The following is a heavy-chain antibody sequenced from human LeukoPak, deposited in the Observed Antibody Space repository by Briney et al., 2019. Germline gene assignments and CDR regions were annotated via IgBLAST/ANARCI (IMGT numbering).Heavy chain of an antibody. CDR1: GGTFSSYA. V-gene: IGHV1-69*01. CDR3: ARGEYYDSWDAFDI. Sequence: SVKVSCKASGGTFSSYAISWVRQAPGQGLEWMGGIIPIFGTANYAQKFQGRVTITADESTSTAYMELSSLRSEDTALYYCARGEYYDSWDAFDIWGQGTMVTVSS. D-gene: IGHD3-22*01. J-gene: IGHJ3*02. CDR2: IIPIFGTA.